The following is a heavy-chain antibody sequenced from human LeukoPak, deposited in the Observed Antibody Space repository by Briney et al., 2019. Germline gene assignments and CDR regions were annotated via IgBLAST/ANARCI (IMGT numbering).Heavy chain of an antibody. CDR2: TYYRSRWYN. CDR3: ARGSSGWYD. CDR1: GDSVSSKGAA. J-gene: IGHJ4*02. D-gene: IGHD6-19*01. V-gene: IGHV6-1*01. Sequence: SQTVSLKCAISGDSVSSKGAAWHWIRQSPSRGLEWLGRTYYRSRWYNDYAVSVKSRITINPDTSKNQFSLHLNSVTPEDTAVYYCARGSSGWYDWGQGTLVTVSS.